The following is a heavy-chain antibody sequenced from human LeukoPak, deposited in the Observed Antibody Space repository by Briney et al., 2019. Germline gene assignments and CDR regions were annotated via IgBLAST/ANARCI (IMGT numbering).Heavy chain of an antibody. V-gene: IGHV3-21*01. CDR2: ISSSSSYI. CDR1: GFTFSSYS. J-gene: IGHJ6*02. CDR3: AREEPFMITFGMDV. D-gene: IGHD3-16*01. Sequence: GGSLRLSCAASGFTFSSYSMNWVRQAPGKGLEWASSISSSSSYIYYADSVKGRFTISRDNAKNSLYLQMNSLRTEDTAVYYCAREEPFMITFGMDVWGQGTTVTVSS.